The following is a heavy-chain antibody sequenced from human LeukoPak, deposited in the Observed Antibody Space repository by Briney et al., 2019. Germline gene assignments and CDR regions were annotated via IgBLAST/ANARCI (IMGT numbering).Heavy chain of an antibody. J-gene: IGHJ3*02. D-gene: IGHD6-13*01. CDR2: ISSSSYI. Sequence: GGSPRLSCAASGLTFSSYSMNCVRQAPGKGLEWVSSISSSSYIYYADSVKGRFTIYRDNAKNSLYLQMNSLRAEDTAVYYCARDRQKAAAGMGAFDIWGQGTMVTVSS. CDR1: GLTFSSYS. V-gene: IGHV3-21*01. CDR3: ARDRQKAAAGMGAFDI.